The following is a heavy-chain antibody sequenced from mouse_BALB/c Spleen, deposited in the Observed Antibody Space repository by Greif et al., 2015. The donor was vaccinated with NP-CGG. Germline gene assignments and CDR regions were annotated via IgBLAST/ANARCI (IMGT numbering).Heavy chain of an antibody. V-gene: IGHV1-14*01. J-gene: IGHJ2*01. CDR3: ARRDGNYFDY. CDR1: GYTFTSYV. D-gene: IGHD1-1*01. CDR2: INPYNDGT. Sequence: VQLKQSGPELVKPGASVKMSCKASGYTFTSYVMHWVKQKPGQGLEWIGYINPYNDGTKYNEKSKGKATLTSDKSSSTAYMELSSLTSEDSAVYYCARRDGNYFDYWGQGTTLTVSS.